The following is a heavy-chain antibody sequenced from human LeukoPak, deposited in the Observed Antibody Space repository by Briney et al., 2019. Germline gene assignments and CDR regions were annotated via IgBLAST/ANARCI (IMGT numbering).Heavy chain of an antibody. J-gene: IGHJ4*02. CDR2: IYSGGST. D-gene: IGHD6-19*01. CDR3: ARGGQWLPLDY. Sequence: PGGSLRLSCAASGFTVSSNYMSWVRQDPGKGLEWVSVIYSGGSTYYADSVKGRFTISRDNSKNTLYLQMNSLRAEDTAVYYCARGGQWLPLDYWGQGTLVTVPS. CDR1: GFTVSSNY. V-gene: IGHV3-53*01.